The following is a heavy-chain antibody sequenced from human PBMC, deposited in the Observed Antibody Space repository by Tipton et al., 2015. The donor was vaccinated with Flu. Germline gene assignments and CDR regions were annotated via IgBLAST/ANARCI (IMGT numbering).Heavy chain of an antibody. CDR1: GASISNYKW. Sequence: TLSLTCGVSGASISNYKWWTWVRQPPGKGLESIGEIHHSGDTNYNPSLRGRFTISVDESKNQFSLNVNSVTAADTAMYYCTSRERGGAGKGHYWGHGTLVTVSP. V-gene: IGHV4-4*02. D-gene: IGHD6-19*01. CDR2: IHHSGDT. CDR3: TSRERGGAGKGHY. J-gene: IGHJ4*01.